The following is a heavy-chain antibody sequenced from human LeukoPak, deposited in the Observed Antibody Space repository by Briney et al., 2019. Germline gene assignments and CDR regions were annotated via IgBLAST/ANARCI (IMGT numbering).Heavy chain of an antibody. CDR1: GFTFSSYG. V-gene: IGHV3-30*02. J-gene: IGHJ4*02. Sequence: GGSLRLSCAASGFTFSSYGMHWVRQAPGKGLEWVAFIRYDGSNKYYADSVKGRFTISRDNSKNTLYLQMNSLRAEDTAVYYCAKDLREQQLALDYWGQGTLVTVSS. CDR2: IRYDGSNK. D-gene: IGHD6-13*01. CDR3: AKDLREQQLALDY.